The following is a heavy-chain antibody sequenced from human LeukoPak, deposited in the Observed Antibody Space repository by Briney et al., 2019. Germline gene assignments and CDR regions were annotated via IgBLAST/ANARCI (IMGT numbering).Heavy chain of an antibody. CDR2: INWNGGST. V-gene: IGHV3-20*01. CDR1: GFTFDDYG. CDR3: ARQVEGYCSSTSCPGAFDI. D-gene: IGHD2-2*01. Sequence: GGSLRLSCAASGFTFDDYGMSWVRQAPGKGLEWVSGINWNGGSTGYADSVKGRFTISRDNAKNSLYLQMNSLRAEDTALYHCARQVEGYCSSTSCPGAFDIWGQGTMVTVSS. J-gene: IGHJ3*02.